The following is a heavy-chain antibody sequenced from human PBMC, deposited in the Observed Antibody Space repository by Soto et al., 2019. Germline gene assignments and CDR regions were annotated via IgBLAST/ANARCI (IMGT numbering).Heavy chain of an antibody. D-gene: IGHD2-15*01. Sequence: SVKVSCKASGYTFTSYGISWVRQAPGQGLEWMGWISAYNGNTNYAQKLQGRVTMTTDTSTSTAYMELRSLRSDDTAVYYCARDIVVVVAATNYYYYGMDVWGQGTTVTVSS. J-gene: IGHJ6*02. V-gene: IGHV1-18*01. CDR3: ARDIVVVVAATNYYYYGMDV. CDR1: GYTFTSYG. CDR2: ISAYNGNT.